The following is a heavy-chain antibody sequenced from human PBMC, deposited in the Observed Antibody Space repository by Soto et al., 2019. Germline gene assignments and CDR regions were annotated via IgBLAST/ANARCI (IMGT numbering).Heavy chain of an antibody. CDR2: IYYSGST. CDR3: ARVPGDWNYSYFDY. Sequence: LSLTCTVSGGSISSGTYYWSWIRQHPGKGLEWIGYIYYSGSTYYNPSLKSRVTISVDTSKNQFSLKLSSVTAADTAVYYCARVPGDWNYSYFDYWGQGTLVTVSS. V-gene: IGHV4-31*03. J-gene: IGHJ4*02. CDR1: GGSISSGTYY. D-gene: IGHD1-7*01.